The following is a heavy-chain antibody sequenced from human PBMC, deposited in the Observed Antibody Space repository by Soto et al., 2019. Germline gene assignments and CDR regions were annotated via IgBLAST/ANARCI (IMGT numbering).Heavy chain of an antibody. CDR2: VNPILSMS. CDR1: GDTFSFYT. Sequence: QVQLVQSGAELKKPGSSVKVSCKASGDTFSFYTINWVRQAPGLGLEWMGRVNPILSMSNYAQKFQGRVTITTDKSTITAYMELRSLRSEDTAFYYCATSYGSGYRAFDYWGQGALVTVSS. CDR3: ATSYGSGYRAFDY. V-gene: IGHV1-69*02. J-gene: IGHJ4*02. D-gene: IGHD3-10*01.